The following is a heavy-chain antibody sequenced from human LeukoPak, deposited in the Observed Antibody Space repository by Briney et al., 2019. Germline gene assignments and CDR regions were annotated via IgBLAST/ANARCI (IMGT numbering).Heavy chain of an antibody. Sequence: GGSLRLSCAASGFTFSSYGMHWVRQAPGKGLEWVAVISYDGSNKYYADSVKGRFTISRDNSKNTLYLQMNSLRAEDTAVYYCARAIGGVTTLAFDYWGQGTLVAVSS. CDR3: ARAIGGVTTLAFDY. V-gene: IGHV3-30*03. D-gene: IGHD4-23*01. J-gene: IGHJ4*02. CDR2: ISYDGSNK. CDR1: GFTFSSYG.